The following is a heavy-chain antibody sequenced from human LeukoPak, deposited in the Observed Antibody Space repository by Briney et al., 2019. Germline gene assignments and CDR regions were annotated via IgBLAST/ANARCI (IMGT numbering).Heavy chain of an antibody. Sequence: GGSLRLSCAASGFTFSNYAMSWVRQAPGEGLEWVSAISGSGGSTDYADSVKGRFTISRDNSKNTVFLQMNSLRAEDTAVYYCAKIPSRYFDWSFYYYGMDVWGQGTTVTVSS. CDR2: ISGSGGST. CDR1: GFTFSNYA. CDR3: AKIPSRYFDWSFYYYGMDV. D-gene: IGHD3-9*01. V-gene: IGHV3-23*01. J-gene: IGHJ6*02.